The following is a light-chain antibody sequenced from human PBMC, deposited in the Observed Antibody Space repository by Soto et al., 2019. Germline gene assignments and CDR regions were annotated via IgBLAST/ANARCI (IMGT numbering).Light chain of an antibody. CDR2: AAS. CDR3: QQYYSYPLT. CDR1: QGISTY. V-gene: IGKV1-8*01. J-gene: IGKJ3*01. Sequence: AIRLTQSTSSLSASVGDRVTITCRASQGISTYLAWYQQKPGKAPKLLIYAASTLQSGVPSRFSGSGSGTDFALTISCLQSEDFATYYCQQYYSYPLTFGPGTKVDIK.